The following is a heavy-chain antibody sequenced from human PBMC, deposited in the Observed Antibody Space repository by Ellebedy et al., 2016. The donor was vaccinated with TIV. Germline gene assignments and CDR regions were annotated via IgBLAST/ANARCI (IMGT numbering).Heavy chain of an antibody. Sequence: PGGSLRLSCTASGFTFGDYAMSWFRQAPGKGLEWVGFIRSKAYGGTTEYAASVKGRFTISRDDSKSIAYLQMNSLKTEDTAVYYCTREEWLLHFDYWGQGTLVTVSS. CDR3: TREEWLLHFDY. CDR2: IRSKAYGGTT. V-gene: IGHV3-49*03. D-gene: IGHD3-3*01. CDR1: GFTFGDYA. J-gene: IGHJ4*02.